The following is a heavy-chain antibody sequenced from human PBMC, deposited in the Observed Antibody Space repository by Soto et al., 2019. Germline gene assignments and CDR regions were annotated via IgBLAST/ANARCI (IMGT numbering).Heavy chain of an antibody. CDR2: ISSSGSTI. CDR1: GFTFSSYE. D-gene: IGHD2-2*01. J-gene: IGHJ3*02. V-gene: IGHV3-48*03. CDR3: AIIGPPKWPHQDAFDI. Sequence: EVQLVESGGGLVQPGGSLRLSCAASGFTFSSYEMNWVRQAPGKGLEWVSYISSSGSTIYYADSVKGRFTISRDNAKNSLYLQMNSLRAEDTAVYYCAIIGPPKWPHQDAFDIWGQGTMVTVSS.